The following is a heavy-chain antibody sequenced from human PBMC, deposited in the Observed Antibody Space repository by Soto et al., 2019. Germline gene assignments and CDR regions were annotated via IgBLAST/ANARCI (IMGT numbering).Heavy chain of an antibody. D-gene: IGHD4-4*01. CDR1: GFTFSSYE. V-gene: IGHV3-48*03. CDR3: ARDRQPSSYIGLDV. J-gene: IGHJ6*02. Sequence: LRLSCAASGFTFSSYEMNWVRQAPGKGLEWVSYISSSGSTIYYADSVKGRFTISRDNAKNSLYLQMNSLRAEDTAVYYCARDRQPSSYIGLDVWGQGTTVTAP. CDR2: ISSSGSTI.